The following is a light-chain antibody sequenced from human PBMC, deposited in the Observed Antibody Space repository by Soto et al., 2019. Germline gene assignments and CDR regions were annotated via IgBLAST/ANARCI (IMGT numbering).Light chain of an antibody. CDR3: CSYAGSMTWV. CDR2: EAT. J-gene: IGLJ3*02. CDR1: SSDVGSYTF. Sequence: QSALTQPASVSGSPGQSITISCTGSSSDVGSYTFVSWYQHHPGKAPKVMIYEATKRPSGVSHRFSGSKSGNTASLTISGLQAEDEGEYYCCSYAGSMTWVFVGGTKLTVL. V-gene: IGLV2-23*01.